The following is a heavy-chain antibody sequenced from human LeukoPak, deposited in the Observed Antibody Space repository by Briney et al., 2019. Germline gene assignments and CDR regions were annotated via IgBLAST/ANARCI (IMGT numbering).Heavy chain of an antibody. CDR1: GFSFSSYE. V-gene: IGHV3-48*03. D-gene: IGHD3-22*01. CDR3: ARAVSRIVGVYFDC. CDR2: ISSSDSTI. J-gene: IGHJ4*02. Sequence: GGSLRLSCAASGFSFSSYEMNWVRQAPGKGLEWISYISSSDSTIYYADCVKGRFTISRDNAKNSLYLQMNNLRAVDTAVYYCARAVSRIVGVYFDCWGQGTLVTVSS.